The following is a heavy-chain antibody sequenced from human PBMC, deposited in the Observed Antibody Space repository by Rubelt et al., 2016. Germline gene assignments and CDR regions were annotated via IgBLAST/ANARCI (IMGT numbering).Heavy chain of an antibody. CDR3: APPISGYSSGWYVY. CDR2: IRNDGSNE. J-gene: IGHJ4*02. V-gene: IGHV3-30*02. D-gene: IGHD6-19*01. Sequence: QVQLVESGGGVVQPGRSLRLSCAASGFTFSSYGMHWVRQAPGKGREWVAFIRNDGSNEYYADSVKGRFTISRDNSKNTLYLQMNSLRVEDTAVYYCAPPISGYSSGWYVYWGQGTLVTVSS. CDR1: GFTFSSYG.